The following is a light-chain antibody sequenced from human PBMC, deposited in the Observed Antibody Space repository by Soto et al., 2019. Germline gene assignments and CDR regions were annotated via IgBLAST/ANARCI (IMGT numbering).Light chain of an antibody. V-gene: IGKV3-20*01. CDR1: QSVSSNY. CDR2: AAS. Sequence: EIVLTQYPGTLSLSPGERAALSCRASQSVSSNYLVWYQQKPGQAPRLLISAASSRATGIPDRFSGSGSGTDFTLSISRLEPEDFAVYFCQQYGSSPYTFGQGTKLEIK. CDR3: QQYGSSPYT. J-gene: IGKJ2*01.